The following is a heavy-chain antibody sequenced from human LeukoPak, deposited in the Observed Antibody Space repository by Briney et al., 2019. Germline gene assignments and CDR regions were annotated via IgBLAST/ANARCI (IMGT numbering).Heavy chain of an antibody. D-gene: IGHD6-19*01. CDR2: ISAGGGST. J-gene: IGHJ4*02. CDR1: GFTFSSYV. V-gene: IGHV3-23*01. Sequence: PGGSLRLSCAASGFTFSSYVMSWVRQAPGDGLEWVSAISAGGGSTYYADSVKGQFTTSRDNFKNTLYLQINSLRAEDTAVYYCARQYISGWFFDYWGQGALVTVYS. CDR3: ARQYISGWFFDY.